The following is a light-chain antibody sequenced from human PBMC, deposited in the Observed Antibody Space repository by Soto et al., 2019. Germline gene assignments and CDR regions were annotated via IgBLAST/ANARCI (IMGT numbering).Light chain of an antibody. Sequence: QSVLTQPPSVSGAPGERVTISCTGSSSDIGAGYRVRWYQQVPGTAPKLLIYDNTNRPSGVSVRFSGSKSGTSASLAISGLQAEDEADYYCQSFDKYLSAVVFGGGNK. J-gene: IGLJ2*01. V-gene: IGLV1-40*01. CDR3: QSFDKYLSAVV. CDR2: DNT. CDR1: SSDIGAGYR.